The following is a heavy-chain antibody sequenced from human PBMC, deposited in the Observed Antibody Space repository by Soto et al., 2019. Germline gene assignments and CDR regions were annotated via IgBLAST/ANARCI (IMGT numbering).Heavy chain of an antibody. CDR3: ARLLIVFCSCYYLHYFDY. J-gene: IGHJ4*02. Sequence: SETLSLTSTVSGGSISSYYWSWILQPPRKGLEWIGYIYYSGSTNYNPSLKSRVTISVDTSKNQFSLKLSSVTAADTAVYYCARLLIVFCSCYYLHYFDYCGPGPLLTVS. CDR2: IYYSGST. CDR1: GGSISSYY. V-gene: IGHV4-59*08. D-gene: IGHD3-3*01.